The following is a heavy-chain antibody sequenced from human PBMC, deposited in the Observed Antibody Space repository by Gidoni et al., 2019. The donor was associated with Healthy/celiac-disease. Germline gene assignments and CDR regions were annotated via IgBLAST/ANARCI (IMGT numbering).Heavy chain of an antibody. J-gene: IGHJ2*01. CDR1: GGSISSSSSY. Sequence: QLQLQESGPGLVKPSETLSLTCTVSGGSISSSSSYWGWIRQPPGKGLEWIGSIYYSGSTYYNPSLKSRVTISVDTSKNQFSLKLSSVTAADTAVYYCSGYNIGIGYFDLWGRGTLVTVSS. D-gene: IGHD5-12*01. CDR2: IYYSGST. V-gene: IGHV4-39*01. CDR3: SGYNIGIGYFDL.